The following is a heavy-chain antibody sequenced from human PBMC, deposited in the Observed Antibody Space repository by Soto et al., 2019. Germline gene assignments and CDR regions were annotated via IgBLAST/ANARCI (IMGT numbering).Heavy chain of an antibody. Sequence: QLQLQESGPGLVKPSETLSLTCTVSGGSISSSSYYWGWIRQPPGKGLEWIGSIYYSGSTYYNPSLKSRVTISVDTSKSQFSLKLSSVTAADTAVYYCARIGAEWLLYEYYFDYWGQGTLVTVSS. D-gene: IGHD3-3*01. CDR3: ARIGAEWLLYEYYFDY. CDR1: GGSISSSSYY. V-gene: IGHV4-39*01. CDR2: IYYSGST. J-gene: IGHJ4*02.